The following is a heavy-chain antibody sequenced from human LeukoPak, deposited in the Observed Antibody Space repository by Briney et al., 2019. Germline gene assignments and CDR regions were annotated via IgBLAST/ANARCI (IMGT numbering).Heavy chain of an antibody. CDR3: ATGYGSGPYSGY. J-gene: IGHJ4*02. V-gene: IGHV4-34*01. Sequence: SETLSLTCTVSGGSITSYYWSWIRQPPGKGLEWIGEINHSGSTNYNPSLKSRVTISVDTSKNQFSLKLSPVTAADTAVYYCATGYGSGPYSGYWGQGTLVTVSS. CDR1: GGSITSYY. CDR2: INHSGST. D-gene: IGHD3-10*01.